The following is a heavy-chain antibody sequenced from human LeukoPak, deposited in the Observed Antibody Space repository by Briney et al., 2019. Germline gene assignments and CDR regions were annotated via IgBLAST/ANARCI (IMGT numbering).Heavy chain of an antibody. CDR3: AREGQEYCSGGSCYLTSEYYGMDV. CDR2: ISYDGSNK. V-gene: IGHV3-30-3*01. Sequence: PGRSLRLSCAASGFTFSSYAMHWVRQAPGKGLEWVAVISYDGSNKYYADSVKGRFTISRDNSKNTLYLQMNSLRAEDTAVYYCAREGQEYCSGGSCYLTSEYYGMDVWGQGTTVTVSS. D-gene: IGHD2-15*01. J-gene: IGHJ6*02. CDR1: GFTFSSYA.